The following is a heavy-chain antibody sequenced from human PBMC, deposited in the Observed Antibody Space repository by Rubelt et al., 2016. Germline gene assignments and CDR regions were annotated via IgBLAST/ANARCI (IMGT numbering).Heavy chain of an antibody. CDR1: GGSISSSSYY. V-gene: IGHV4-39*01. D-gene: IGHD2-2*01. CDR3: ARHSHNCSSTSCGLNWFDP. Sequence: QLQLQESGPGLVKPSETLSPTCNVSGGSISSSSYYWGWIRQPPGKGLEWIGSSYYSGSTYYNPSLKSRVTISVRRSRTRSSLKLGSVTAADTAVYYCARHSHNCSSTSCGLNWFDPWGQGTLVTVSS. CDR2: SYYSGST. J-gene: IGHJ5*02.